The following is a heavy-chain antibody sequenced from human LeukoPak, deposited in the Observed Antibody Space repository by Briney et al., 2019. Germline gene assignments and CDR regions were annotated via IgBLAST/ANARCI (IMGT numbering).Heavy chain of an antibody. CDR3: ARSGYYYDSSGYYYYFDY. Sequence: SVKVSCKASVGTFSSYAISWVRQPPGQGLEWMGGIIPIFGTANYAQKFQGRVTSTADESTSTAYMELSSLRSEGTAVYYCARSGYYYDSSGYYYYFDYWGQGTLVTVSS. D-gene: IGHD3-22*01. J-gene: IGHJ4*02. CDR2: IIPIFGTA. CDR1: VGTFSSYA. V-gene: IGHV1-69*01.